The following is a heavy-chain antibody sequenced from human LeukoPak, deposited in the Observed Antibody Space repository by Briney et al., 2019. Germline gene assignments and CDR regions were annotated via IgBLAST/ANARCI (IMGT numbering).Heavy chain of an antibody. CDR2: FYPSGNT. CDR1: GGSISSSSYY. D-gene: IGHD2-15*01. CDR3: ARVDGSCSGGSCPSGNWFDP. J-gene: IGHJ5*02. V-gene: IGHV4-61*05. Sequence: SETLSLTCTVSGGSISSSSYYWGWIRQPPGKGLEWIGRFYPSGNTNYNPSLKSRVTISVDSSKNQFSLKLTSVTAADTAVYYCARVDGSCSGGSCPSGNWFDPWGQGTLVTVSS.